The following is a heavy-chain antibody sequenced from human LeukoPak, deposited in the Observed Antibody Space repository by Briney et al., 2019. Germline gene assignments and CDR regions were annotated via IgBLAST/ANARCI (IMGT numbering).Heavy chain of an antibody. J-gene: IGHJ4*02. CDR2: IKQAGNEK. D-gene: IGHD1-14*01. V-gene: IGHV3-7*01. Sequence: GGSLRLSCEASAFTFGDFWMSWVRQTPGKGLEWVANIKQAGNEKHYVASVKGRFTISRDNAKNSLYLQMNSLRVEDTAVYYCAREGREMTGFDYWGQGTLVTVSP. CDR3: AREGREMTGFDY. CDR1: AFTFGDFW.